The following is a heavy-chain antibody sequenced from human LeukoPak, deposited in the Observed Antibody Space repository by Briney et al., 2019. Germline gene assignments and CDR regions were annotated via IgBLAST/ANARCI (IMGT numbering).Heavy chain of an antibody. J-gene: IGHJ4*02. D-gene: IGHD2-2*01. CDR3: AKVSHCSSTSCYYFDY. CDR2: ISGSGGST. CDR1: AFTFSSYG. Sequence: PGRSLRLSCAASAFTFSSYGMSWVRQAPGKGLEWVSAISGSGGSTYYADSVKGRFTISRDNSKNTLYLQMNSLRAEDTAVYYCAKVSHCSSTSCYYFDYWGQGTLVTVSS. V-gene: IGHV3-23*01.